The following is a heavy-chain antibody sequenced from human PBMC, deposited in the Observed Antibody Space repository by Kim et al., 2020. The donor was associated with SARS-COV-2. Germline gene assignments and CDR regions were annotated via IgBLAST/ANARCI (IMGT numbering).Heavy chain of an antibody. Sequence: GGSLRLSCAASGFTFSSYAMSWVRQAPGKGLEWVSVIYSGGSSTYYADSVKGRFTISRDNSKNTLYLQMNSLRAEDTAVYYCAKGAPYCSGGSCYRYYYYGMDVWGQGTTVTVSS. CDR2: IYSGGSST. D-gene: IGHD2-15*01. CDR1: GFTFSSYA. CDR3: AKGAPYCSGGSCYRYYYYGMDV. J-gene: IGHJ6*02. V-gene: IGHV3-23*03.